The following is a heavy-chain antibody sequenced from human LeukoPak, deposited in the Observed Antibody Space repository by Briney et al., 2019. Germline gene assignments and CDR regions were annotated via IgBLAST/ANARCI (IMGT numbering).Heavy chain of an antibody. D-gene: IGHD2-15*01. Sequence: GGSLRLSCAPSGFTFSRYWMSWVRQAPGKGLEWVANINEDGSEEYYVDSVRGRFTIARDNAKNSLYLQMNSLRAEDTAVYYCARAGDGTAARDYWGQGTLVTVSS. CDR1: GFTFSRYW. CDR2: INEDGSEE. J-gene: IGHJ4*02. V-gene: IGHV3-7*01. CDR3: ARAGDGTAARDY.